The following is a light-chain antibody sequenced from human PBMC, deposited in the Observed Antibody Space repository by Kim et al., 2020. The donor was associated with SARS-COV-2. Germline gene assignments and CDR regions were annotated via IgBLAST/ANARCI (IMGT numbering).Light chain of an antibody. Sequence: KVTISCSESSSNIGNNYVSWYQQFPGTAPTLLIYDNNKRPSGIPDRFSGSKSGTSATLGITGLQTGDEADYYCGTWDSSLSPNWLFGGGTKLTVL. CDR2: DNN. CDR3: GTWDSSLSPNWL. CDR1: SSNIGNNY. J-gene: IGLJ3*02. V-gene: IGLV1-51*01.